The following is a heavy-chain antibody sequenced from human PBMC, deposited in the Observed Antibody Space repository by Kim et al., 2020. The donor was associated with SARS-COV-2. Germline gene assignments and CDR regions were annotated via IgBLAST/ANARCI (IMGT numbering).Heavy chain of an antibody. Sequence: SETLSLTCTVSGGSISSYYWSWIRQPPGKGLEWIGYIYYSGSTNYNPSLKSRVTISVDTSKNQFSLKLSSVTAADTAVYYCARGMALEVLGVNYYYYYGMDVWGQGTTVTVSS. J-gene: IGHJ6*02. D-gene: IGHD2-8*02. V-gene: IGHV4-59*13. CDR1: GGSISSYY. CDR2: IYYSGST. CDR3: ARGMALEVLGVNYYYYYGMDV.